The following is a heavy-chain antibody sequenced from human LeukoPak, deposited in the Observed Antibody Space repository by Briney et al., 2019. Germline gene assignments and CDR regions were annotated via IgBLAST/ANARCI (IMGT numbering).Heavy chain of an antibody. J-gene: IGHJ4*02. CDR1: GGSISSYY. V-gene: IGHV4-59*06. CDR3: AGPLYYFDY. Sequence: SETLSLTCTVSGGSISSYYWSWIRQPPGKGLEWIGYIYYSGSTYYNPSLKSRVTISVDTSKNQFSLKLSSVTAADTAVYYCAGPLYYFDYWGQGTLVTVSS. CDR2: IYYSGST.